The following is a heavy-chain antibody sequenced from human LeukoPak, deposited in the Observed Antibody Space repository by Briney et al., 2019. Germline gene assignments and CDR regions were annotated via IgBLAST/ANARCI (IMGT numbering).Heavy chain of an antibody. CDR2: MNPNRGNT. CDR3: AREQSSSSGFDY. CDR1: GYTFTIYD. V-gene: IGHV1-8*03. J-gene: IGHJ4*02. D-gene: IGHD6-6*01. Sequence: GASVKVSCKASGYTFTIYDINWVRQATGQGLEWMGWMNPNRGNTGYAQKFQGRVTITRNTSISTAYMELSSLRSEDAALYYCAREQSSSSGFDYWGKGTLGIVSS.